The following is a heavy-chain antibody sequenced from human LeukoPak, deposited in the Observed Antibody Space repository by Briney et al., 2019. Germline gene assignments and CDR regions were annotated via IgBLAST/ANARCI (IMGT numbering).Heavy chain of an antibody. J-gene: IGHJ4*02. V-gene: IGHV3-33*01. Sequence: GGSLRLSCAASGFSFRSYGMHWVRQAPGKGLEWVAVIWYDGSNKYYADSVKGRFTISRDNSKNTLYLQMNSLRAEDTAVYYCARDGGYCSSTSCDTSRRGYTKTFASSDYWGQGTLVTVSS. CDR1: GFSFRSYG. CDR3: ARDGGYCSSTSCDTSRRGYTKTFASSDY. D-gene: IGHD2-2*01. CDR2: IWYDGSNK.